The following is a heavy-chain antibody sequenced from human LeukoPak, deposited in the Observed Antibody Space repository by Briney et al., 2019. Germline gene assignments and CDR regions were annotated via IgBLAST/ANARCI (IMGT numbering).Heavy chain of an antibody. CDR1: GFTVSNNY. V-gene: IGHV3-66*04. J-gene: IGHJ6*02. Sequence: GGSLRLSCAASGFTVSNNYMTWVRQAPGKGLEWVSVIYSGNRTKYADSVKGRFIISRDNSKNTLLFQMNSLRAEDTAVYYCARLTSGNGLDVWGRGTKVTVS. CDR3: ARLTSGNGLDV. CDR2: IYSGNRT. D-gene: IGHD3-3*01.